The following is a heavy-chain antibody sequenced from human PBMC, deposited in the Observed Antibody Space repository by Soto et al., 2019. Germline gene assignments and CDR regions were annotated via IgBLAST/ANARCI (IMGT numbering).Heavy chain of an antibody. J-gene: IGHJ4*02. D-gene: IGHD3-3*01. Sequence: PXETLSLTCTVSGCSISSSSYYWGWIRQPPGKGLEWIGSIYYSGSTYYNPSLKSRVTISVDTSKNQFSLKLSSVTAADTAVYYCARWYYDFWSGDFDYWGQGTLVTVSS. V-gene: IGHV4-39*01. CDR3: ARWYYDFWSGDFDY. CDR2: IYYSGST. CDR1: GCSISSSSYY.